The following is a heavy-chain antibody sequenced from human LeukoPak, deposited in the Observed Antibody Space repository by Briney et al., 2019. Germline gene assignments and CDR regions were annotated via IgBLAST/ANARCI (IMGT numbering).Heavy chain of an antibody. V-gene: IGHV1-69*13. CDR1: GGTFSSYA. CDR2: IIPIFGTA. D-gene: IGHD5-24*01. J-gene: IGHJ4*02. CDR3: ARAGIEMTLVSPRADY. Sequence: SVKVSCKASGGTFSSYAISWVRQAPGQGLEWMGGIIPIFGTANYAQKFQGRVTITADEYTSTAYMELSSLRSEDTAVYYCARAGIEMTLVSPRADYWGQGTLVTVSS.